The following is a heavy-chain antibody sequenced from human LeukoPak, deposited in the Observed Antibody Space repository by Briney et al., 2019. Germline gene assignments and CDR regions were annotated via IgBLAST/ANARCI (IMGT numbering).Heavy chain of an antibody. CDR1: GGSFSGYY. CDR3: ARGRGITMVRGVISPNYYYYYGMDV. J-gene: IGHJ6*02. V-gene: IGHV4-34*01. D-gene: IGHD3-10*01. Sequence: PSETLSLTCAVYGGSFSGYYWSWIRQPPGKGLEWIGEINHSGSTNYNPSLKSRVTISVDTSKNQFSLKLSSVTAADTAVYYCARGRGITMVRGVISPNYYYYYGMDVWGQGTTVTVSS. CDR2: INHSGST.